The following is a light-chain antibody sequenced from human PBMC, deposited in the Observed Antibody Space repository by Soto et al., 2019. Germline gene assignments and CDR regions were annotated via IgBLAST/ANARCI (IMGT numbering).Light chain of an antibody. CDR1: SSDSGGYSY. J-gene: IGLJ2*01. Sequence: QSALTQPASVSGSPGQSIAISCTGTSSDSGGYSYVSWYQQHPGKAPKLMIYDVTHRPSGVSNRFSGSESGNTASLTISGLQAEDEADYYCSSFTSSNTPVVFGGGTKVTVL. CDR2: DVT. V-gene: IGLV2-14*01. CDR3: SSFTSSNTPVV.